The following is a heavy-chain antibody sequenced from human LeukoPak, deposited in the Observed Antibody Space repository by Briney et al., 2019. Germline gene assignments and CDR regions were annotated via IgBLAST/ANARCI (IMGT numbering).Heavy chain of an antibody. CDR3: AREYSSSSGRLYDY. D-gene: IGHD6-6*01. Sequence: ASVKVSCKASGYTFTGYYMHWVRQAPGQGLEWMGWIAPNSGGTNYAEKFQGRVTMPSDTAINTAYMELNRLTSDDTAVYYCAREYSSSSGRLYDYWGLGTLVTVSS. CDR1: GYTFTGYY. J-gene: IGHJ4*02. CDR2: IAPNSGGT. V-gene: IGHV1-2*02.